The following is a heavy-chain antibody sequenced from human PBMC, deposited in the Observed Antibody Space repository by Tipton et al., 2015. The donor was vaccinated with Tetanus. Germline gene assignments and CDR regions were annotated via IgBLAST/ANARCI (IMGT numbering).Heavy chain of an antibody. D-gene: IGHD3-22*01. CDR1: GFTFSSYG. Sequence: SLRLSCAASGFTFSSYGMHWVRQAPGKGLEWVAGIWYDGSNKYYADSVKGRFTISRDNSKNTLYLQMNSLRAEDTAVYYCARDYDSSGWVGYFDYWGQGTLVTVSS. J-gene: IGHJ4*02. V-gene: IGHV3-33*01. CDR3: ARDYDSSGWVGYFDY. CDR2: IWYDGSNK.